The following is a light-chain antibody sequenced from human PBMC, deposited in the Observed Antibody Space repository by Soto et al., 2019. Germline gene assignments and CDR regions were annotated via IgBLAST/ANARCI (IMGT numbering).Light chain of an antibody. CDR2: TAS. J-gene: IGKJ5*01. CDR1: QHVDSW. Sequence: DIQLTQSPSFVSASVGDRVSISCRASQHVDSWLAWYQHKPGIAPKLLLYTASTLESGVPSRFSGSGSGTDFTLPITSLQPEDFATYYCQQARSFPITFGQGTRLEIK. V-gene: IGKV1-12*01. CDR3: QQARSFPIT.